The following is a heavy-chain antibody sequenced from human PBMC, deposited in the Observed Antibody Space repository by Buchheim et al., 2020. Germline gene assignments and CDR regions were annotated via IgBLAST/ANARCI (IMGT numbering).Heavy chain of an antibody. CDR3: AGGPGYDSSGYYRGFDY. J-gene: IGHJ4*02. CDR1: GFTFSSYW. CDR2: ISSSGSTI. D-gene: IGHD3-22*01. V-gene: IGHV3-48*04. Sequence: EVQLVESGGGLVQPGGSLRLSCAASGFTFSSYWMHWVRQAPGKGLEWVSYISSSGSTIYYADSVKGRFTISRDNAKNSLYLQMNSLRAEDTAVYYCAGGPGYDSSGYYRGFDYWGQGTL.